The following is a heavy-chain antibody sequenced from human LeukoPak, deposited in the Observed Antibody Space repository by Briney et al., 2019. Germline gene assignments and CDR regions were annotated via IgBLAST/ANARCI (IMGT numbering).Heavy chain of an antibody. D-gene: IGHD6-13*01. V-gene: IGHV3-48*03. CDR2: ISSSGTTI. CDR3: AKDSGGSSGWYYFDY. Sequence: GGSLRLSCAASGFIFSSYEMNWVRQAPGKGLEWVSYISSSGTTIYYADSVKGRFTISRDNAKNSLYLQMNSLRAEDTAVYYCAKDSGGSSGWYYFDYWGQGTLVTVSS. J-gene: IGHJ4*02. CDR1: GFIFSSYE.